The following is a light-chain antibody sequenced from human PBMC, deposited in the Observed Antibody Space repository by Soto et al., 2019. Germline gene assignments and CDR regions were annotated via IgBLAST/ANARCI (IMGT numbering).Light chain of an antibody. CDR2: RNN. V-gene: IGLV1-44*01. Sequence: QSVLTQPPSTSGTPGQRVTICCSGSSSNIGSNTVNWYQQLPGTAPKLLIYRNNQRPSGVPDRFSGSKSGTSASLAISGLQSEDEADYYCAAWDGSLKGYVFATGTKLTVL. J-gene: IGLJ1*01. CDR3: AAWDGSLKGYV. CDR1: SSNIGSNT.